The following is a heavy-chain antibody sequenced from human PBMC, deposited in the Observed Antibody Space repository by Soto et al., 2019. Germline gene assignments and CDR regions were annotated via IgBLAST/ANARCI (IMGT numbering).Heavy chain of an antibody. D-gene: IGHD3-16*01. CDR1: GYSFTNND. Sequence: ASVKVSCKASGYSFTNNDDCWVRQATGQGLEWMGGMNPGSGDTGYAQKFQGRVTMTRDISIATAYMELSSLRSDDTAIYYCARMETFGSLNCFDLCGQGPLVTGS. CDR2: MNPGSGDT. J-gene: IGHJ5*02. CDR3: ARMETFGSLNCFDL. V-gene: IGHV1-8*01.